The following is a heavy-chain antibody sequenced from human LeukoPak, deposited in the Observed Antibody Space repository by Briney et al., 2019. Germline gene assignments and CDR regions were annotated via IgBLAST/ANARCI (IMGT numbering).Heavy chain of an antibody. CDR1: GYNLIDLN. V-gene: IGHV1-24*01. CDR3: TTPLGYCVSTNCYVRFDP. J-gene: IGHJ5*02. Sequence: GASVKVSCKVSGYNLIDLNMHWVRQAPGEGLEWMGGFDPKKDETIYAPKFQGRVAMTEDTSTDTAYMELSDLRSEDTAVYYCTTPLGYCVSTNCYVRFDPWGQGTLVIVS. CDR2: FDPKKDET. D-gene: IGHD2-2*01.